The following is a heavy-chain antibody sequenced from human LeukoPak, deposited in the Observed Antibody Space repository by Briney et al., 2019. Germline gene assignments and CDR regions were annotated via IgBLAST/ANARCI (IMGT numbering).Heavy chain of an antibody. D-gene: IGHD3-10*01. CDR3: AKGTASSYGSGSYSTEDYFDY. J-gene: IGHJ4*02. CDR1: GFTFSSYA. CDR2: ISGSGGST. V-gene: IGHV3-23*01. Sequence: GGSLRLSCAASGFTFSSYAMSWVRQAPGKGLEWVSAISGSGGSTYYADSVKGRFTISRDNSKNTLYLQMNSLRAEDTAVYYCAKGTASSYGSGSYSTEDYFDYWGQGTLVTVSS.